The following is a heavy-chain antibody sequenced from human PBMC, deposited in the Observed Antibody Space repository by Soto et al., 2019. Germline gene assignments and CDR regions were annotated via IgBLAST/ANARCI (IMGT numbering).Heavy chain of an antibody. Sequence: QVQLQQWGAGLLKPSETLSLTCAVYGGSFSGYYWSWIRQPPGKGLEWFGEINHSGSTNYNPSLKRRVTISVDTSKNQFSLKMSSVTAADTAVYYCARVYYDYVWGSYRPKRYYFDYWGQGTLVTVSS. V-gene: IGHV4-34*01. CDR1: GGSFSGYY. CDR3: ARVYYDYVWGSYRPKRYYFDY. D-gene: IGHD3-16*02. J-gene: IGHJ4*02. CDR2: INHSGST.